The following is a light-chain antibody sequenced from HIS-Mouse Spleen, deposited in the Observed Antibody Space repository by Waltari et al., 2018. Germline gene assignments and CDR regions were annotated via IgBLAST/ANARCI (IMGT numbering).Light chain of an antibody. CDR1: ALPTKY. Sequence: SYELTQPPSVSASPGQTARIPCSGDALPTKYAYWYQQKSGTAPVLVIYEDSKRPSGIPERFSGSSSGTMATLTISGAQVEDEADYYCYSTDSSGNHRVFGGGTKLTVL. CDR3: YSTDSSGNHRV. V-gene: IGLV3-10*01. J-gene: IGLJ2*01. CDR2: EDS.